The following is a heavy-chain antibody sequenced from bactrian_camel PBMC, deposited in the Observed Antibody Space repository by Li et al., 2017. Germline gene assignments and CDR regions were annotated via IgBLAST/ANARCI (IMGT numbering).Heavy chain of an antibody. V-gene: IGHV3S53*01. Sequence: HVQLVESGGGSVQAGGSLTLSCAASGYIVNGRCMAWFRQAPGKAREEVAGIDSGGNTVYADSVKGRFTISKDNAKNTLILQMNSLKPEDTATYYCAAEGGSWCMGDFGYWGQGTQVTVS. J-gene: IGHJ6*01. D-gene: IGHD2*01. CDR3: AAEGGSWCMGDFGY. CDR2: IDSGGNT. CDR1: GYIVNGRC.